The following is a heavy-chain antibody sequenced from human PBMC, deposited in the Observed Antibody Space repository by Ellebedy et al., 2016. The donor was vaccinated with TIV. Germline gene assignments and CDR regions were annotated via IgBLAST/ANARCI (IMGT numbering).Heavy chain of an antibody. J-gene: IGHJ3*02. V-gene: IGHV3-30*03. Sequence: GESLKISCAASGFTFSSYGMHWVRQAPGKGLEWVAVISYDGSNKYYADSVKGRFTISRDNSKNTLYLQMNSLRAEDTAVYYCASVTFPGCFDIWGQGTMVTVSS. CDR3: ASVTFPGCFDI. D-gene: IGHD2-21*01. CDR1: GFTFSSYG. CDR2: ISYDGSNK.